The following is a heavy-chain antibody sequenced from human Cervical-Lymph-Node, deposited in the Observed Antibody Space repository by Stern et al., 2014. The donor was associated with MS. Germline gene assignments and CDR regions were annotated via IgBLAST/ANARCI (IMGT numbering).Heavy chain of an antibody. V-gene: IGHV6-1*01. J-gene: IGHJ3*02. CDR2: TYHRSRGYY. Sequence: QVQLQQSGPGLVKPSQTLSLTCAISGDSVSSNSATWSWIRQSPSRGLEWLGRTYHRSRGYYDYAISVKSRVTISPDTSKNQFSLRLNSVTPEDTAVYYCARDVSSSPDAFDIWGQGTMVIVS. CDR1: GDSVSSNSAT. D-gene: IGHD6-6*01. CDR3: ARDVSSSPDAFDI.